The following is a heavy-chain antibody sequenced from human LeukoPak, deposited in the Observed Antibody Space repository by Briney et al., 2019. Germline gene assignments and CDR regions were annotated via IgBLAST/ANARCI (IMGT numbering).Heavy chain of an antibody. Sequence: GRSLRLSCAASGFTFSSYSMNWVRQAPGKGLEWVSSISSSSYIYYADSVKGRFTISRDNAKNSLYLQMNSLRAEDTAVYYCARGLVGATNYWGQGTLVTVSS. J-gene: IGHJ4*02. CDR1: GFTFSSYS. D-gene: IGHD1-26*01. CDR2: ISSSSYI. CDR3: ARGLVGATNY. V-gene: IGHV3-21*01.